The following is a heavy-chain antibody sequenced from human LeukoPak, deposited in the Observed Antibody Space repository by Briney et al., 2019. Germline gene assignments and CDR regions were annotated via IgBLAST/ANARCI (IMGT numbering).Heavy chain of an antibody. CDR2: IHIDGSNK. CDR3: AKGDTS. D-gene: IGHD2-21*02. CDR1: GFNFSHYD. V-gene: IGHV3-30*02. Sequence: GGSLRLSSVASGFNFSHYDMHWVRQAPGKGLDWVAFIHIDGSNKYYAVSVKGRFTISRDNPKNTLYLQMNSLRTEDTAVYYCAKGDTSWGQGTLVTVTS. J-gene: IGHJ5*02.